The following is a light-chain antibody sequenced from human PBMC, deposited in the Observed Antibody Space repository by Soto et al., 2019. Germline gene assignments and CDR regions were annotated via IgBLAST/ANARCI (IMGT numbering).Light chain of an antibody. CDR3: QTWVTGPPWV. J-gene: IGLJ3*02. V-gene: IGLV4-69*01. Sequence: QLVLTQSPSASASLGASVKLTCTLSSGHSTHAIAWHQQQPEKGPRYLMKLNSDGSHSKGDGIPDRFSGSSSGAERYLSISSLQSEDEADYYCQTWVTGPPWVFGGGTKLTVL. CDR1: SGHSTHA. CDR2: LNSDGSH.